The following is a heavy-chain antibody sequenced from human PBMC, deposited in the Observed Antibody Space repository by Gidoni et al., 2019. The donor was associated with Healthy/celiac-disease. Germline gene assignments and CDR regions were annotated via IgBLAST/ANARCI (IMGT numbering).Heavy chain of an antibody. Sequence: QVQLQQWGAGLVKPSATLSLTCAVYGGSFGGYYWSWFRQPPGKGLEWIGEINHSGSTNYNPSLKSRVTISVDTSKNQFSLKLSSVTAADTAVYYCARGSWSSSSWFDYWGQGTLVTVSS. CDR2: INHSGST. CDR3: ARGSWSSSSWFDY. J-gene: IGHJ4*02. CDR1: GGSFGGYY. D-gene: IGHD6-13*01. V-gene: IGHV4-34*01.